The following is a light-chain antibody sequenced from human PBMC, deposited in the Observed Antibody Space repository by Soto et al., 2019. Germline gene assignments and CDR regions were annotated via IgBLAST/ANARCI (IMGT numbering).Light chain of an antibody. CDR3: SSYTSISTLYV. J-gene: IGLJ1*01. Sequence: QSVLTQPASVSGSPGQSITISCTGTNSDVGGYNYVSWYQQHPGKAPELMIYEVSHRPSGVSNRFSGSKSDNTASLTISGLQAEDEADYYCSSYTSISTLYVFGTGTTVTV. CDR1: NSDVGGYNY. V-gene: IGLV2-14*01. CDR2: EVS.